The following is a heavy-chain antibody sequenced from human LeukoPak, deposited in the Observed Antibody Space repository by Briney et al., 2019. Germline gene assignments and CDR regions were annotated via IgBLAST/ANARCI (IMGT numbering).Heavy chain of an antibody. Sequence: GGSLRLSCAASGFTFSSYWMNWARQAPGKGLEWVASINHSGNVNYYVDSVKGRFTISRDNAKNSLFLQMNSLRAEDTAVYYCARGPLIAAAGTWWGQGTLVTVSS. J-gene: IGHJ4*02. CDR1: GFTFSSYW. CDR2: INHSGNVN. D-gene: IGHD6-13*01. V-gene: IGHV3-7*03. CDR3: ARGPLIAAAGTW.